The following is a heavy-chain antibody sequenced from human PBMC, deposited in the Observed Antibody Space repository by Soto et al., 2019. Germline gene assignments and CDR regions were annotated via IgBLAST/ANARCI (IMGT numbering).Heavy chain of an antibody. J-gene: IGHJ6*03. CDR3: ARGTKIVVPAGSYYYYYYMDV. CDR2: IKQDGSEK. CDR1: GFTFSSYW. V-gene: IGHV3-7*01. Sequence: GGSLRLSCAASGFTFSSYWMSWVRQAPGKGLEWVANIKQDGSEKYYVDSVKGRFTISRDNAKNSLYLQMNSLRAEDTAVYYCARGTKIVVPAGSYYYYYYMDVWGKGTTVTVSS. D-gene: IGHD2-2*01.